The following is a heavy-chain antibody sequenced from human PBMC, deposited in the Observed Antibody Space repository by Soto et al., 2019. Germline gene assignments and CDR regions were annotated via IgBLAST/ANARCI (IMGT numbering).Heavy chain of an antibody. CDR3: AREQTKWLQDGCDM. CDR2: ISPYNGKT. CDR1: GYTLINYG. V-gene: IGHV1-18*01. D-gene: IGHD5-18*01. Sequence: QGQLVQSGGEVKEPGASVRVSCKASGYTLINYGINWVRQAPGQGLEWLGWISPYNGKTEYAQKLQGRVTMTTDTTTSTVYMELRSLISDDTAVYYCAREQTKWLQDGCDMWGQGTMVTVSS. J-gene: IGHJ3*02.